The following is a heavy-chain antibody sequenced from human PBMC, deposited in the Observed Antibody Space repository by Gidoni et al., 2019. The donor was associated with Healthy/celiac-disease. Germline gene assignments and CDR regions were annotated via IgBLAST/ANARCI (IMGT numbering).Heavy chain of an antibody. Sequence: EVQLVESGGGLVKPGGSLRLSCAASGFPFRSYSMNWVRQAPGEGLEWVSSISSSSSYIYYADSVKGRFTISRDNAKNSLYLQMNSLRAEDTAVYYCARGSCSGGSCYPYYYGMDVWGQGTTVTVSS. CDR3: ARGSCSGGSCYPYYYGMDV. CDR2: ISSSSSYI. V-gene: IGHV3-21*01. D-gene: IGHD2-15*01. CDR1: GFPFRSYS. J-gene: IGHJ6*02.